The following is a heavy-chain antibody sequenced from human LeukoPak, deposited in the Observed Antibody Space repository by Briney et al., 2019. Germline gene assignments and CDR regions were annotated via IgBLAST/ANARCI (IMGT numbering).Heavy chain of an antibody. CDR2: INPNSGGT. J-gene: IGHJ4*02. V-gene: IGHV1-2*02. CDR3: ARARYSGSYYVDY. Sequence: GASVKVSCKASGYTFTGYYMHWVRQAPGQGLEWMGWINPNSGGTNYAQKCQGRVTMTRDTSISTAYMELSRLRSDDTAVYYCARARYSGSYYVDYWGQGTLVTVSS. CDR1: GYTFTGYY. D-gene: IGHD1-26*01.